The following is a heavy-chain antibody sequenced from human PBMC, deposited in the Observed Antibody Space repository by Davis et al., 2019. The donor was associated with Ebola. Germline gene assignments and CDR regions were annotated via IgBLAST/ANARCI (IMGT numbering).Heavy chain of an antibody. D-gene: IGHD6-19*01. CDR3: AKGTVAGY. Sequence: GGSLRLSCAASGFTFSDYYLTWIRQAPGKGLEWVSFISLSGSNINYADSVKGRFTISRDNAKNSLFLQMNSLRAEDTAVYYCAKGTVAGYWGQGTLVTVSS. CDR2: ISLSGSNI. J-gene: IGHJ4*02. V-gene: IGHV3-11*04. CDR1: GFTFSDYY.